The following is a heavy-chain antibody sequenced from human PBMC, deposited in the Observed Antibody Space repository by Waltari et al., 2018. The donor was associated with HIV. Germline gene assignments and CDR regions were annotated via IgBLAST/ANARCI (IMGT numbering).Heavy chain of an antibody. CDR1: GFTFSDSY. D-gene: IGHD5-12*01. CDR2: INTGGSSI. CDR3: ARPRYSGYDYPTFLDY. V-gene: IGHV3-11*01. Sequence: QVQLVESGGGLVKPGGSLRLSCAASGFTFSDSYMRWVRQAPGKGLEWVSYINTGGSSIYYTYSVKGRFTISRDNAKNSLYLQMDNLRGEDTAVYYCARPRYSGYDYPTFLDYWGQGNPVTVSS. J-gene: IGHJ4*02.